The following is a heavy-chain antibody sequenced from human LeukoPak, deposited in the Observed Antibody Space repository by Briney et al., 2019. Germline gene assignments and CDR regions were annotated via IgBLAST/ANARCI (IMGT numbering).Heavy chain of an antibody. CDR1: RGTFSSYA. V-gene: IGHV1-69*05. CDR2: IIPSFGTA. D-gene: IGHD5-24*01. Sequence: SVKVSCNASRGTFSSYAISWVRQAPGQGLEWMGRIIPSFGTANYAQKFQGRVTITTDESTSTAYVELSSLRSEDTAVYYCARDLRRDGPIDDLGYFDYWGQGTLVTVSS. CDR3: ARDLRRDGPIDDLGYFDY. J-gene: IGHJ4*02.